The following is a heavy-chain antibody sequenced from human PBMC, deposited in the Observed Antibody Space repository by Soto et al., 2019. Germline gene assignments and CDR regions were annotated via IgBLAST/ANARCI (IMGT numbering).Heavy chain of an antibody. CDR1: GYSFPTYG. V-gene: IGHV1-18*04. Sequence: QVQLVQSGGEMKKPGASVMVSCKASGYSFPTYGISWVRQAPGQGLQWMGWVSAYIGATNYAQKLQGRVTITADESTSTASMELSSLKSEDTAVYYCATGGRGYSSAPRFYFEFWGQGTLVTVSS. J-gene: IGHJ4*02. CDR3: ATGGRGYSSAPRFYFEF. D-gene: IGHD5-18*01. CDR2: VSAYIGAT.